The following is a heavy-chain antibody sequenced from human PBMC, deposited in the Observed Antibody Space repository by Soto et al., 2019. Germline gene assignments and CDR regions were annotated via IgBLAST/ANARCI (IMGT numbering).Heavy chain of an antibody. CDR1: GFTFSSYS. Sequence: PGGSLRLSCAASGFTFSSYSMNWVRQAPGKGLEWVSYISSSSSTIYYADSVKGRFTISRDNAKNSLYLQMNSLRAEDTAVYYCARTLRGCGEPSGPGWIDLRGPGTLVNV. V-gene: IGHV3-48*01. D-gene: IGHD3-10*01. J-gene: IGHJ5*02. CDR2: ISSSSSTI. CDR3: ARTLRGCGEPSGPGWIDL.